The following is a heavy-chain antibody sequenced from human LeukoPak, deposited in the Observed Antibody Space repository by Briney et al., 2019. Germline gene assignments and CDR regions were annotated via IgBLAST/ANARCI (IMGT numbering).Heavy chain of an antibody. J-gene: IGHJ4*02. CDR2: IYYSGST. D-gene: IGHD2-15*01. Sequence: SETLSLTCTVSGAYISSNYWSWIRQPPGKGLEWIGYIYYSGSTDYNPSLKSRVTISLDTSKSQFSLKLTSVTAADTAMYFCARQGYCSGGACFPYYFDYWGQGVLVTVSS. CDR3: ARQGYCSGGACFPYYFDY. V-gene: IGHV4-59*08. CDR1: GAYISSNY.